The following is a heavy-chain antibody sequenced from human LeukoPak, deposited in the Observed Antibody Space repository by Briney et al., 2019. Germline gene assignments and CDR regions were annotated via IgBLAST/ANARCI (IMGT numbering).Heavy chain of an antibody. J-gene: IGHJ4*02. Sequence: QAGGSLRLSCAASGFTFSSYAMHWVRQAPGKGLEWVAVISYDGSNKYYADSVKGRFTISRDNSKNTLYLQMNSLRAEDTAVYYCARWERRDGYNQDYWGQGTLVTVSS. CDR3: ARWERRDGYNQDY. V-gene: IGHV3-30-3*01. CDR1: GFTFSSYA. D-gene: IGHD5-24*01. CDR2: ISYDGSNK.